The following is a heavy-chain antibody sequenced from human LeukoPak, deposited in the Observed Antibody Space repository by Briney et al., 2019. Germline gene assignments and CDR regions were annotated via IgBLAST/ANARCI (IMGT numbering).Heavy chain of an antibody. Sequence: GGSLRLSCAASGFTFSSYAMHWVRQAPGKGLEWVAVISYDGSNKYYADSVKGRFTISRDNSKNTLYLQMNSLRAEDTAVYYCAREGSSGSTSHYYYYMDVWGKGTTVTVSS. D-gene: IGHD6-19*01. CDR3: AREGSSGSTSHYYYYMDV. J-gene: IGHJ6*03. CDR1: GFTFSSYA. V-gene: IGHV3-30*04. CDR2: ISYDGSNK.